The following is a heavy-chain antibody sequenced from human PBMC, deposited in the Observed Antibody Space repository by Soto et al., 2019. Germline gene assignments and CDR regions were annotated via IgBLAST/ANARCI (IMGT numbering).Heavy chain of an antibody. CDR3: AKQAYSGGDCFAFDV. J-gene: IGHJ3*01. V-gene: IGHV1-69*01. Sequence: QVQLVQSGAEVKKPGTSVRVSCKASGGINWVRQAPGHGLEWRGGFMPLFGIGDYAQRCQGRVTITADELTTTSYMELRSLRSEDTAVYYCAKQAYSGGDCFAFDVWGQGTSFTVSS. CDR1: GG. CDR2: FMPLFGIG. D-gene: IGHD2-21*02.